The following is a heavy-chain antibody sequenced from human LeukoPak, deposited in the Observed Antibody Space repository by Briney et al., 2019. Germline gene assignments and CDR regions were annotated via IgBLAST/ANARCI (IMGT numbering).Heavy chain of an antibody. D-gene: IGHD4-17*01. J-gene: IGHJ4*02. Sequence: PSETLSLTCTVSGGSISSSSYYWRWIRQPPGKGLEWIGYIYYSGSTNYNPSLKSRVTISVDTSKNQFSLKLSSVTAADTAVYYCARAGYGDYVGCDYWGQGTLVTVSS. CDR2: IYYSGST. CDR3: ARAGYGDYVGCDY. CDR1: GGSISSSSYY. V-gene: IGHV4-61*01.